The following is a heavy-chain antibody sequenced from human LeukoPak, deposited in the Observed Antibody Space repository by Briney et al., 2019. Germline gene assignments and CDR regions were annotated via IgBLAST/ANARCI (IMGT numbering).Heavy chain of an antibody. CDR2: ITGGGDTT. CDR1: GFTFSGYA. V-gene: IGHV3-23*01. D-gene: IGHD2-15*01. J-gene: IGHJ4*02. Sequence: PGGSLRLSCAASGFTFSGYAMTWVRQAPGKGLEWVSSITGGGDTTYYADSVRGRFTISRDNSKNTLSVQMNSLRAEDTAVYYRAKQRSEVVVAATNYWGQGTLVTVSS. CDR3: AKQRSEVVVAATNY.